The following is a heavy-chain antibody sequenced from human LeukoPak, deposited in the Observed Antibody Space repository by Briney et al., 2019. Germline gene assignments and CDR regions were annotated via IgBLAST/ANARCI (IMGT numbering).Heavy chain of an antibody. CDR3: ARHAPVVVTASFDY. D-gene: IGHD2-21*02. J-gene: IGHJ4*02. CDR2: IYYSGST. CDR1: GGSISSSSYY. Sequence: SETLSLTCTVSGGSISSSSYYWGWIRQPPGKGLEWIGSIYYSGSTYYNPSLKSRVTISVDTSKNQFPLKLSSVTAADTAVYYCARHAPVVVTASFDYWGQGTLVTVSS. V-gene: IGHV4-39*01.